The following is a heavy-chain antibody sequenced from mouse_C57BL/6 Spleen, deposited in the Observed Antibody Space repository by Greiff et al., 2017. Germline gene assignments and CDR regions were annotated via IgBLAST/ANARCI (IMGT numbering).Heavy chain of an antibody. Sequence: VQLQQSGPELVKPGASVKISCKASGYSFTDYNMNWVKQSNGKSLEWIGDINPRHGTTSYNQKFKGKATLTVDTSSSTAYMQLNSRTSDDSAFYSCARDCSSVVDAMAYWGQGTSVTVSS. V-gene: IGHV1-39*01. CDR1: GYSFTDYN. CDR2: INPRHGTT. D-gene: IGHD1-1*01. J-gene: IGHJ4*01. CDR3: ARDCSSVVDAMAY.